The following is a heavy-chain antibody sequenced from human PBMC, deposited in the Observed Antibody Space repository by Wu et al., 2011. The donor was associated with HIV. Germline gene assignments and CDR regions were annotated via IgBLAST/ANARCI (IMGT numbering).Heavy chain of an antibody. CDR1: GYTLTSYG. D-gene: IGHD3-22*01. CDR3: ARDLYYDSSGYNAHFDY. CDR2: ISVNSGDT. V-gene: IGHV1-18*01. J-gene: IGHJ4*02. Sequence: QVQLVQSGAEVKKPGASVKVSCKASGYTLTSYGISWVRQAPGQGLEWLGWISVNSGDTNYAQRLQGRVTMTTDTSTSTAYMELRSLRSDDTAVYYCARDLYYDSSGYNAHFDYWGQGTLVTASS.